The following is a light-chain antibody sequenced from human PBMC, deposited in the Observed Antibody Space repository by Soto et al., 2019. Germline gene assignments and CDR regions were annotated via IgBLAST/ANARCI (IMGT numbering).Light chain of an antibody. Sequence: QSALTQPPSVSGSPGQSVTISCTGTSTDFVSYNRVSWYQQPPGTAPKLMIYEVSKRPSGVPDRFSGSKSGNTASLTISGLQAEDEADYYCSSYTSSSTYVFGTGTQLTVL. V-gene: IGLV2-18*02. J-gene: IGLJ1*01. CDR3: SSYTSSSTYV. CDR2: EVS. CDR1: STDFVSYNR.